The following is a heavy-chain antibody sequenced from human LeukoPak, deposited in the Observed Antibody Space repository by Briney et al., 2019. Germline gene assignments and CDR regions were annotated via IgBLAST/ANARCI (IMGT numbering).Heavy chain of an antibody. D-gene: IGHD2-21*02. Sequence: SETLSLTCTVSGGSISSYYWTWIRQPPGKGLEWIGYIHCSGSSRSHPSLNSRVTMSVDTSKSQFFLKLTSVTAADTAVYYCARGRRTAVVTDFDYWGQGTLVTVSS. V-gene: IGHV4-59*01. J-gene: IGHJ4*02. CDR3: ARGRRTAVVTDFDY. CDR1: GGSISSYY. CDR2: IHCSGSS.